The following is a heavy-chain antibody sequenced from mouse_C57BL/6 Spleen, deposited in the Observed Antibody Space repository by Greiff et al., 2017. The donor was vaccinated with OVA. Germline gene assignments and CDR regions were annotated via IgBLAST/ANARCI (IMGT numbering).Heavy chain of an antibody. CDR1: GYAFSSSW. V-gene: IGHV1-82*01. CDR2: IYPGDGDT. CDR3: ARDYYGSSPYYAMDY. Sequence: QVQLQQSGPELVKPGASVKISCKASGYAFSSSWMNWVKQRPGKGLEWIGRIYPGDGDTNYNGKFKGKATLTADKSSSTAYMQLSSLTSEDSAVSFCARDYYGSSPYYAMDYWGQGTSVTVSS. D-gene: IGHD1-1*01. J-gene: IGHJ4*01.